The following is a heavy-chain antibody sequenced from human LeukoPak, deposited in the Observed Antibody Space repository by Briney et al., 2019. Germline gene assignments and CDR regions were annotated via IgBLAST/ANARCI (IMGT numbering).Heavy chain of an antibody. CDR3: AKDGLWFGDLTYFDY. J-gene: IGHJ4*02. V-gene: IGHV3-30*18. D-gene: IGHD3-10*01. CDR1: GFTFSNYG. Sequence: GGSLSLSCGASGFTFSNYGMHWVRQAPGKGLEWVAVISSDGSNKYYADSVKGRFTISRDNSKNTLFLQMNSLRAEDTAVYYCAKDGLWFGDLTYFDYWGQGTLVTVSS. CDR2: ISSDGSNK.